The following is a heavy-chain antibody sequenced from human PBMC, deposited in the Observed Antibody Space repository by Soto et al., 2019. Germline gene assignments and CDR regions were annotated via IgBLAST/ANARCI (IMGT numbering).Heavy chain of an antibody. V-gene: IGHV4-4*02. J-gene: IGHJ4*02. D-gene: IGHD6-19*01. Sequence: QVQLQESGPGLVKPSGTLSLTCAVSGDSVSSPYYWCWVRQPPGKGLEWIGDVFHTGTTSYNPSLMXXVTISMDKSNNQFSLDLSSVTDADTAVYYCARSAGWYAVHSWGPGTLVIVSS. CDR2: VFHTGTT. CDR1: GDSVSSPYY. CDR3: ARSAGWYAVHS.